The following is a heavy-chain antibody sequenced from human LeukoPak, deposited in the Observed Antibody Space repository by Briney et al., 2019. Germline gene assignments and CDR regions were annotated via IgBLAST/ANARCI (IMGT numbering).Heavy chain of an antibody. CDR2: MSYDGSNK. D-gene: IGHD5-18*01. Sequence: GGSLRLSCAASGSTFSSYAMHWVRQAPGKGLEWVAVMSYDGSNKYYADSVKGRFTISRDNSKNTLYLQMNSLRAEDTAVYYCARDRDRYGYGWYFDYWGQGTLVTVSS. V-gene: IGHV3-30-3*01. CDR1: GSTFSSYA. CDR3: ARDRDRYGYGWYFDY. J-gene: IGHJ4*02.